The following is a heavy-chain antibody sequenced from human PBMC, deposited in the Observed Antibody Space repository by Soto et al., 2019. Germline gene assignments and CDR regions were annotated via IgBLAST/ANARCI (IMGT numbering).Heavy chain of an antibody. D-gene: IGHD3-3*01. CDR1: GDSISSGRYH. V-gene: IGHV4-39*01. Sequence: ASETLSLTCTVSGDSISSGRYHWGWIRQPPGKGLEFIATIHYTGNTHYNPSLRSRVTIFVDTSKSQFSLRLSSVTAADTAVYYCARAYWFGVVTPFLYYWGQGTLVTVSS. CDR2: IHYTGNT. J-gene: IGHJ4*02. CDR3: ARAYWFGVVTPFLYY.